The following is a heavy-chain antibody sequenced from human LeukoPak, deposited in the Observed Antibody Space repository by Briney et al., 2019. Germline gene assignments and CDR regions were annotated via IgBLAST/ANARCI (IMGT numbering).Heavy chain of an antibody. J-gene: IGHJ3*02. CDR2: IYYSGST. V-gene: IGHV4-59*01. CDR3: ASATKLDAFDI. D-gene: IGHD2-8*01. Sequence: SETLSLTCAVYGVSFSGYYWSWIRQPPGKGLEWIGYIYYSGSTNYNPSLKSRVTISVDTSKNQFSLKLSSVTAADTAVYYCASATKLDAFDIWGQGTMVTVSS. CDR1: GVSFSGYY.